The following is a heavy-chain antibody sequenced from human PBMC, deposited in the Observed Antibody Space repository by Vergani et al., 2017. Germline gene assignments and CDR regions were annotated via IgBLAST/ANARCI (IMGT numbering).Heavy chain of an antibody. J-gene: IGHJ5*02. V-gene: IGHV4-61*02. CDR1: GGSISSGSYY. D-gene: IGHD3-22*01. CDR2: IYTSGST. CDR3: ARAAIYYDNNPTGDP. Sequence: QVQLQESGPGPVKPSQTLSLTCTVSGGSISSGSYYWSWIRQPAGKGLEWIGRIYTSGSTNYNPSLKSRVTISVDTSKNQFSLKLSSVTAADTAVYYCARAAIYYDNNPTGDPWGQGTLVTVSS.